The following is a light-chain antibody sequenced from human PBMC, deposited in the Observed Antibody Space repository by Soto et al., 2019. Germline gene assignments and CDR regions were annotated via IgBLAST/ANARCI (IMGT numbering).Light chain of an antibody. V-gene: IGLV1-47*02. Sequence: QSVLTQPPSASGTPGQRVTISCSGSSSSIGSNSVYWYQHLPGTAPQLLIYDNSQRPSGVPDRFSGSKSGTSASLAISGLRSEDEADYYCATWDDSLSGYVFGTGTKVPS. CDR2: DNS. J-gene: IGLJ1*01. CDR1: SSSIGSNS. CDR3: ATWDDSLSGYV.